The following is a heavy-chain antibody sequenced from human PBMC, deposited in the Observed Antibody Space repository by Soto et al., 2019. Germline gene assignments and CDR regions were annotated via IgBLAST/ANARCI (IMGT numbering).Heavy chain of an antibody. V-gene: IGHV1-2*04. J-gene: IGHJ6*02. CDR2: IHPSNGGT. Sequence: GASVKVSCKASGYSFTGNSIHWVRQAPGQGLEWMGWIHPSNGGTNYAQKFQGWVTMTTDTSTSTAYMELRSLRSDDTAVYYCARDSSDRFLYYYYGMDVWGQGTTVTVSS. CDR1: GYSFTGNS. D-gene: IGHD6-25*01. CDR3: ARDSSDRFLYYYYGMDV.